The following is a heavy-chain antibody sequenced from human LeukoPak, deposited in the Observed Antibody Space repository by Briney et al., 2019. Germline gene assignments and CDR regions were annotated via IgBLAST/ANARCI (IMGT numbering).Heavy chain of an antibody. D-gene: IGHD6-19*01. CDR3: ARGDWYSSGWYH. Sequence: ASVKVSCKASGYTFTGYYMHWVRQAPGQGLEWMGWINPNSGGTNYAQKLQGRVTMTTDTSTSTAYMELRSLRSDDTAVYYCARGDWYSSGWYHWGQGTLVTVSS. CDR2: INPNSGGT. CDR1: GYTFTGYY. V-gene: IGHV1-2*02. J-gene: IGHJ5*02.